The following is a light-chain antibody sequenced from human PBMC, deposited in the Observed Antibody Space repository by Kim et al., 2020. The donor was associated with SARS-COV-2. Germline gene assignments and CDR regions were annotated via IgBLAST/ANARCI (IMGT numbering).Light chain of an antibody. V-gene: IGKV1-8*01. Sequence: ASTGDRVTITCRASQGMSSYLAGYQQTPGKAPKLLIYAASTLQSGVPSRFSGSGSGTDFTLTISCLQSEDFATYYCQQYYSYPRTFGQGTKVDIK. CDR3: QQYYSYPRT. J-gene: IGKJ1*01. CDR2: AAS. CDR1: QGMSSY.